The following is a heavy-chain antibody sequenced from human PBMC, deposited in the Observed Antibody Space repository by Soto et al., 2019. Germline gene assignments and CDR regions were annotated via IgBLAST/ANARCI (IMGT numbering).Heavy chain of an antibody. V-gene: IGHV1-18*01. CDR3: AKDSSGWLWFDY. J-gene: IGHJ4*02. CDR2: ISAYNGNT. Sequence: ASVKVSCKASGYTFTSYGISWVRQAPGQGLEWMGWISAYNGNTNYAQKLQGRVTMTTDTSTSTAYMELRSLRSDDTAVYYCAKDSSGWLWFDYWGQGTLVTVSS. CDR1: GYTFTSYG. D-gene: IGHD6-19*01.